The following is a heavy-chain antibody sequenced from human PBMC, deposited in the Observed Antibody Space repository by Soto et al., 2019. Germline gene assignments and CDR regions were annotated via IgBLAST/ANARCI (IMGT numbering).Heavy chain of an antibody. CDR1: GGSISSGDYY. CDR2: IYYSGTT. V-gene: IGHV4-30-4*01. J-gene: IGHJ6*02. D-gene: IGHD5-18*01. CDR3: ARALIQLWPHYYYRMDV. Sequence: PSETLSLTCTVSGGSISSGDYYWSWIRQPPGKGLEWIGYIYYSGTTYYNPSLKSRVTISVDTSKDQFSLKVNSVTAADTAVYYCARALIQLWPHYYYRMDVWGQGTTVTVSS.